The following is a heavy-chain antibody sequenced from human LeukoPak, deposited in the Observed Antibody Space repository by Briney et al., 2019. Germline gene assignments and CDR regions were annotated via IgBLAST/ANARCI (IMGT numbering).Heavy chain of an antibody. CDR2: IIPIFGTA. V-gene: IGHV1-69*13. J-gene: IGHJ6*04. CDR3: ARGRRFVYGMDV. CDR1: GGTFSSYA. Sequence: SVKVSCKASGGTFSSYAISWVRQAPGQGLEWMGGIIPIFGTANYAQKFQGRVTITADESTSTAYMELSSLRSEDTAVYYCARGRRFVYGMDVWGKGTTVTVSS. D-gene: IGHD5-12*01.